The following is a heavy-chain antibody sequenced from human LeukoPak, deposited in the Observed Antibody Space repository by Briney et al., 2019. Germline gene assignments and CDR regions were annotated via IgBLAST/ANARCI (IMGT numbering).Heavy chain of an antibody. J-gene: IGHJ6*02. CDR3: ARDWDIAGPLYYYYGMDV. Sequence: QAGGSLRLSCAASGFTFSSYAMSWVRQAPGEGLEWVSAISGSGGSTYYADSVKGRFTISRDNSKNTLYLQMNSLRAEDTAVYYCARDWDIAGPLYYYYGMDVWGQGTTVTVSS. V-gene: IGHV3-23*01. CDR2: ISGSGGST. D-gene: IGHD5-12*01. CDR1: GFTFSSYA.